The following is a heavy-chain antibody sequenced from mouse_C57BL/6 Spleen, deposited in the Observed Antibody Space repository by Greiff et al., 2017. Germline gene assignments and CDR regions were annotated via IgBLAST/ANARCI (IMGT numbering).Heavy chain of an antibody. CDR2: IRNKANNPAT. CDR1: GFTFSDAW. V-gene: IGHV6-6*01. CDR3: TGGNCVAWFAY. J-gene: IGHJ3*01. Sequence: EVKVVESGGGLVQPGGSMKLSCAASGFTFSDAWMDWVRQSPEKGLEWVAEIRNKANNPATYYAVSVKGRFTISRDDAKISVYLQMNSLRAEDSGIYYCTGGNCVAWFAYWGQGTLVTVSA. D-gene: IGHD2-1*01.